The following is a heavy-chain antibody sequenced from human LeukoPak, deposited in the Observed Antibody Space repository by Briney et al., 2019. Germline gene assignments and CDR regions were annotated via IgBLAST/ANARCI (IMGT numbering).Heavy chain of an antibody. CDR2: ISSSTNGDAT. CDR1: GFTFSSYA. J-gene: IGHJ3*02. D-gene: IGHD3-3*02. Sequence: GGSLRLSCSASGFTFSSYASHWVRQAPGKGLEYVSAISSSTNGDATYYADSVKGRFTISRDNSKNTLYLQMSSLRAEDTAVYYCVKGRPFSRDAFDIWGQGTMVTVSS. CDR3: VKGRPFSRDAFDI. V-gene: IGHV3-64D*06.